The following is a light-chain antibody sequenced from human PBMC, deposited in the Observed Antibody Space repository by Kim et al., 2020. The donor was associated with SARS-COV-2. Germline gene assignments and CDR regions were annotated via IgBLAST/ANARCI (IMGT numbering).Light chain of an antibody. J-gene: IGKJ1*01. V-gene: IGKV3-20*01. CDR3: QQYENSPWT. CDR2: GAS. Sequence: SPGERATPSCRASQSVSSMYLAWYQQKPGQAPRLLIYGASNSATGIPDRFSGSGSGTDFTLTISRLEPEDCAVYYCQQYENSPWTFGQGTKVDIK. CDR1: QSVSSMY.